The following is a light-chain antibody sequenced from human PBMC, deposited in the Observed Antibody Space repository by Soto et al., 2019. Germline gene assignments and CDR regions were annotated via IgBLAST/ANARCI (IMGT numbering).Light chain of an antibody. Sequence: EIVMTQSPATLSVSPGERATLSCRASQSVSSDLAWYHQKPGQAPRLLIYSASTRATGIPARFSGSGSGTEFTLTINRLQPEDFAVYYCQQYNNWPRTFGRGTKVDIK. CDR1: QSVSSD. CDR2: SAS. J-gene: IGKJ1*01. CDR3: QQYNNWPRT. V-gene: IGKV3-15*01.